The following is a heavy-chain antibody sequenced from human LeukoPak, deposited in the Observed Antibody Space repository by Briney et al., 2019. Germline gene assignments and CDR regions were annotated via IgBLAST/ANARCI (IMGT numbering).Heavy chain of an antibody. CDR1: GGSISSYY. Sequence: PSETLSLTCTVSGGSISSYYWSWIRQPAGKGLEWIGRIYTSGSTNYNPSIKSRVTMSVDTSKNQFSLKLSSVTAADTAAYYCARAFGGSSSWSDYYYYHMDVWGKATTVTVSS. V-gene: IGHV4-4*07. CDR3: ARAFGGSSSWSDYYYYHMDV. J-gene: IGHJ6*03. CDR2: IYTSGST. D-gene: IGHD6-13*01.